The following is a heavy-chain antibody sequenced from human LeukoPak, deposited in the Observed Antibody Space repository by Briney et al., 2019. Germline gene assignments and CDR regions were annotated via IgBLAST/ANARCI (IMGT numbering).Heavy chain of an antibody. CDR3: ARVPLHWEYFDY. D-gene: IGHD1-26*01. V-gene: IGHV1-2*02. CDR2: INPNSGGT. Sequence: EASVKVSCKASGYTFTGYYMHWVRQAPGQRLEWMGWINPNSGGTNYAQKFQGRVTMTRDTSISTAYMELSRLRSDDTAVYYCARVPLHWEYFDYWGQGTLVTVSS. CDR1: GYTFTGYY. J-gene: IGHJ4*02.